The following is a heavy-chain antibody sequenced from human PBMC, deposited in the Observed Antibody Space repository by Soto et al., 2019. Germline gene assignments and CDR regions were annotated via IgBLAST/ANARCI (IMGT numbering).Heavy chain of an antibody. D-gene: IGHD6-19*01. J-gene: IGHJ6*03. Sequence: WGSLRLSCAASGFTFSSYGMHWVRQAPGKGLEWVAVISYDGRSKYYADSVKGRFTISRDSSENTLYVQMNSLRAEDTAVYYCAKGAGSGWPASHCYYYYYMDVWGKGTTVTVSS. CDR1: GFTFSSYG. V-gene: IGHV3-30*18. CDR3: AKGAGSGWPASHCYYYYYMDV. CDR2: ISYDGRSK.